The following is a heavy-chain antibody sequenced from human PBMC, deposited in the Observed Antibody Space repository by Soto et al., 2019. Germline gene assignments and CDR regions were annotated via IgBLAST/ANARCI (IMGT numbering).Heavy chain of an antibody. J-gene: IGHJ4*02. CDR2: IYYSGST. CDR3: ARVCSGSYSDY. V-gene: IGHV4-30-4*01. CDR1: GGSISSGDYY. Sequence: SETLSLTCTVSGGSISSGDYYWSWIRQPPGKGLEWIGYIYYSGSTYYNPSLKTRVTISVDKSKNQFSLKLSSLTAADTAVYYCARVCSGSYSDYWGQGTLVTVSS. D-gene: IGHD1-26*01.